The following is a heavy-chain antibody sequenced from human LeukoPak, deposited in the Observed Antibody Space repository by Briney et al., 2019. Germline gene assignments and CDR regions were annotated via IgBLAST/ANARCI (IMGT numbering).Heavy chain of an antibody. CDR2: IYYSGST. J-gene: IGHJ4*02. V-gene: IGHV4-39*07. CDR3: ARDLFGYSSS. CDR1: GGSISSSSYY. D-gene: IGHD6-13*01. Sequence: SETLSLTCTVSGGSISSSSYYWGWIRQPPGKGLEWIGSIYYSGSTYYNPSLKSRVTISVDTSKNQFSLKLSSVTAADTAVYYCARDLFGYSSSWGQGTLVTVSS.